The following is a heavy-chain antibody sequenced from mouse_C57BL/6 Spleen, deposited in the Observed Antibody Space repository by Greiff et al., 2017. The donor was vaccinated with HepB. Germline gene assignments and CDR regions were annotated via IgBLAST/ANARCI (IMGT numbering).Heavy chain of an antibody. CDR3: ARAYGNYFDY. CDR1: GFTFTDYY. Sequence: EVQVVESGGGLVQPGGSLSLSCAASGFTFTDYYMSWVRQPPGKALEWLGFIRNKANGYTTEYSASVKGRFTISRDNSQSILYLQMNALRAEDRATYYCARAYGNYFDYWGQGTTLTVSS. CDR2: IRNKANGYTT. D-gene: IGHD2-1*01. V-gene: IGHV7-3*01. J-gene: IGHJ2*01.